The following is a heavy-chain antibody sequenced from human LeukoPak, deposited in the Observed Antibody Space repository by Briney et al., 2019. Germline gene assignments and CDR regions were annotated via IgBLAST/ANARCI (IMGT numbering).Heavy chain of an antibody. Sequence: GGSLRLSCAASGFTFSSYGMTWVRQAPGKGLEWVSLISGTGGTTFYADSVKGRFTISRDNFRNTLYLQMTSLRAEDTAVYYCAKDYEPLVGVHRWGDWFDPWGQGALVIVSS. CDR1: GFTFSSYG. J-gene: IGHJ5*02. CDR2: ISGTGGTT. D-gene: IGHD1-26*01. V-gene: IGHV3-23*01. CDR3: AKDYEPLVGVHRWGDWFDP.